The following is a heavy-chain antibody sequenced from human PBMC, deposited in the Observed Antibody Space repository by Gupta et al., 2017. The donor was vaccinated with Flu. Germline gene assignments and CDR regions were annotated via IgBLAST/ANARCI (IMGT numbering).Heavy chain of an antibody. CDR1: GYSFTDYY. Sequence: QLQLLQSRPAVRKPAASVNVSCKASGYSFTDYYIHWVRQAPGQGLEWMGWINPDTDGTNNEKRFQGRVTMTRDTSISTAYMELRRLTAGDAAVYFCAVVEVGAIDRDYWGQGTLVTVSS. CDR2: INPDTDGT. J-gene: IGHJ4*02. V-gene: IGHV1-2*02. D-gene: IGHD1-26*01. CDR3: AVVEVGAIDRDY.